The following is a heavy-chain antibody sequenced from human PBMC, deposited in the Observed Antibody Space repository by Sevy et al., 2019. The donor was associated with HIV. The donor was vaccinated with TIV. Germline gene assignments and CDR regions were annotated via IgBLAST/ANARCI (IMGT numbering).Heavy chain of an antibody. D-gene: IGHD3-16*01. CDR3: AREAVVGPYYFDS. J-gene: IGHJ4*02. CDR2: ISSSGTI. CDR1: GFTFSTYT. V-gene: IGHV3-48*02. Sequence: WGSLRLSCAASGFTFSTYTMNWVRQAPGKGLEWVSYISSSGTIYYADSVKGQFTISRDNAKNSLYLQMNSLRDEDTAVYYCAREAVVGPYYFDSWGQGTLVTVSS.